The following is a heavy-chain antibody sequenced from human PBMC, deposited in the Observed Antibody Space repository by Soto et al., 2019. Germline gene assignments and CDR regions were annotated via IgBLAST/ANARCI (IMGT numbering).Heavy chain of an antibody. V-gene: IGHV3-23*01. CDR2: ISGSGGST. CDR3: AKDMEYYDSSGYAFDY. J-gene: IGHJ4*02. D-gene: IGHD3-22*01. CDR1: GFTFSSYA. Sequence: EVQLLESGGGLVQPGGSLRLSCAASGFTFSSYAMSWVRQAPGKGLEWVSAISGSGGSTYYADSVKGRFTISRDNSKNTLYLQMNSLRAEDTAVYYCAKDMEYYDSSGYAFDYWGQGTLVTVSS.